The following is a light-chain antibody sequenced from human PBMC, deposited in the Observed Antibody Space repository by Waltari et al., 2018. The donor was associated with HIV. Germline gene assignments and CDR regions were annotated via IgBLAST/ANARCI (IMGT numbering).Light chain of an antibody. CDR2: EVS. J-gene: IGLJ3*02. Sequence: QSALTQPASVSGSPGQSITIACTGTNSGVGGYKYVSWYQQHPGKAPKLMIYEVSNRPSGVSNRFSGSKSGNTASLTISGLRAEDEADYYCSSYSTSSTLWVFGGGTKLTVL. CDR1: NSGVGGYKY. CDR3: SSYSTSSTLWV. V-gene: IGLV2-14*01.